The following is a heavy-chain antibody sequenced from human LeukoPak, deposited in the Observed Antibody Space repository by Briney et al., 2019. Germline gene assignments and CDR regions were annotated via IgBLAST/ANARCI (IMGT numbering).Heavy chain of an antibody. Sequence: KPSETLSLTCTVSGGSISSYFWSWIPQPPGKGLEWIGYIYYSGSTNYNPSLKSRTTISVDTSKNQFSLNLSSVTAADTAVYYCARDPSGSYFDYWGQGTLVTVSS. CDR3: ARDPSGSYFDY. V-gene: IGHV4-59*01. D-gene: IGHD1-26*01. CDR1: GGSISSYF. J-gene: IGHJ4*02. CDR2: IYYSGST.